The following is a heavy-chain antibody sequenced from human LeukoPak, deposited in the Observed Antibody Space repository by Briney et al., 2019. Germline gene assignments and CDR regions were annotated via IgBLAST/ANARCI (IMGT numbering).Heavy chain of an antibody. J-gene: IGHJ3*02. Sequence: AGGSLRLSCAASGFTFSSYWMSWVRQAPGKGLEWVANIKQDGSEKYYVDSVKGRFTISRDNAKNSLYLQMNSLRAEDTAVYYCARPRLETYDSSGYPNAFDIWGQGTMVTVSS. CDR2: IKQDGSEK. CDR1: GFTFSSYW. CDR3: ARPRLETYDSSGYPNAFDI. D-gene: IGHD3-22*01. V-gene: IGHV3-7*01.